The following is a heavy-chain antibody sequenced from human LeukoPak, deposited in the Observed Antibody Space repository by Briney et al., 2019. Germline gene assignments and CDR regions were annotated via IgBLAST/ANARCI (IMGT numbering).Heavy chain of an antibody. CDR3: ARDGKPDYYDSSGYDYFDY. CDR2: ISYDGTNK. J-gene: IGHJ4*02. Sequence: GGSLRLSCAASGFTFSSYGMHWVRQAPGKGLEWVAAISYDGTNKYYADSVKGRFTISRDNSRNTLYLQMNSLRAEDTAVYYCARDGKPDYYDSSGYDYFDYWGQGTLVTVSS. CDR1: GFTFSSYG. V-gene: IGHV3-30*03. D-gene: IGHD3-22*01.